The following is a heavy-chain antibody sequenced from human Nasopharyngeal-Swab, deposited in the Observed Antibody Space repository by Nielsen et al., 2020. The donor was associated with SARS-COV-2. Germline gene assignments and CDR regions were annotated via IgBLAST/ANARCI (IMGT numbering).Heavy chain of an antibody. D-gene: IGHD6-13*01. CDR1: GYTFTGYY. V-gene: IGHV1-2*06. CDR3: ARAPIAGGTFDY. CDR2: INPNSGGT. Sequence: ASVKVSCKASGYTFTGYYMHWVRQAPGQGLEWMGRINPNSGGTNYAQKFQGRVTMTRDTSISTAYMELSRLRSDDTAVYYCARAPIAGGTFDYWGQGTLVTVSS. J-gene: IGHJ4*02.